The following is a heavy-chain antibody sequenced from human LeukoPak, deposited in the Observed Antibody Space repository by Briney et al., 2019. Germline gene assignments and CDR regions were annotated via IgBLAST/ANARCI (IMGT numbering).Heavy chain of an antibody. Sequence: ASVKVSCKVSGYTLNQLSMHWVRQAPGKGLEWMRGFDPEDGETSYAQKFQGRVTMTEDASTDTAYMELCSLRSEDTALYYCATVLSNYRTFDYWGQGTLVTVSS. CDR1: GYTLNQLS. CDR3: ATVLSNYRTFDY. D-gene: IGHD2/OR15-2a*01. V-gene: IGHV1-24*01. CDR2: FDPEDGET. J-gene: IGHJ4*02.